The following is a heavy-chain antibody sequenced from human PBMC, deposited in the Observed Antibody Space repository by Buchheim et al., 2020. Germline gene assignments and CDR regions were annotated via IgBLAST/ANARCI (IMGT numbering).Heavy chain of an antibody. V-gene: IGHV3-30*04. D-gene: IGHD6-19*01. CDR3: AKDAEDSSGWFYLDS. CDR2: ISHHGGNK. Sequence: QVQLVESGGGVVQPGRSLRLSCAASGFTFSSYAMHWVRQAPGKGLEWVALISHHGGNKYYADSVKGRFTISRDNSKNTLYLQMNSLRAEDTAVYYCAKDAEDSSGWFYLDSWGQGTL. J-gene: IGHJ4*02. CDR1: GFTFSSYA.